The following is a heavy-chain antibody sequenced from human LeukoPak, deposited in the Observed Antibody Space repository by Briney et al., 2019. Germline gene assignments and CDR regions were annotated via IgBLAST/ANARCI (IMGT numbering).Heavy chain of an antibody. J-gene: IGHJ4*02. Sequence: SETLSLTCAVYGGSFSGYYWSWIRQPPGKGLEWIGEINHSGSTNYNPSLKSRVTISVDTSKNQFSLKLSSVTAADTAVYYCASPRTTYFGSGSYLPNWGQGTLVTVSS. CDR2: INHSGST. D-gene: IGHD3-10*01. CDR1: GGSFSGYY. V-gene: IGHV4-34*01. CDR3: ASPRTTYFGSGSYLPN.